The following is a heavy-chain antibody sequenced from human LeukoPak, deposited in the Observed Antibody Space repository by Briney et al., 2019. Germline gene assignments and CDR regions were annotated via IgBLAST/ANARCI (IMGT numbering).Heavy chain of an antibody. D-gene: IGHD3-16*02. J-gene: IGHJ4*02. CDR3: ARAMITFGGVIVILFDY. CDR2: ISAYNGNT. Sequence: ASVKVSCKASGYTFTSYGISWVRQAPGQGLEWMGWISAYNGNTNYAQKLQGRVTMTTDTSTSTAYMELRSLRSDDTAVYYCARAMITFGGVIVILFDYWGQGTLVTVSS. V-gene: IGHV1-18*01. CDR1: GYTFTSYG.